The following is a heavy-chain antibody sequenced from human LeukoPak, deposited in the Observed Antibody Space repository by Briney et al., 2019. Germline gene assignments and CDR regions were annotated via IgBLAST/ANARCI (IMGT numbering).Heavy chain of an antibody. D-gene: IGHD6-19*01. J-gene: IGHJ6*02. Sequence: SVKVSCKASGGTFSSYAISWVRQAPGQGLEWMGGIIPIFGTANYAQKFQGRVTITADESTSTAYMELSSLRSEDTAVYYCAKALPHRSIAVAGIRYYYYYGMDVWGQGTTVTVSS. CDR1: GGTFSSYA. V-gene: IGHV1-69*13. CDR2: IIPIFGTA. CDR3: AKALPHRSIAVAGIRYYYYYGMDV.